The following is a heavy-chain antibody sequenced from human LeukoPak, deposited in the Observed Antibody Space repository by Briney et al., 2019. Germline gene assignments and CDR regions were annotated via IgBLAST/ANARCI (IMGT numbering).Heavy chain of an antibody. J-gene: IGHJ5*01. CDR1: GYSFTNNW. CDR3: ARLSHGFDS. V-gene: IGHV5-51*01. Sequence: GESLKISCKVSGYSFTNNWIGWVRQMPGKGLERMGIIYPGDSDTRYSPSFQGQITISADKSISTAYLQWGSLKASDTAMYYCARLSHGFDSWDQGTLVTVSS. CDR2: IYPGDSDT.